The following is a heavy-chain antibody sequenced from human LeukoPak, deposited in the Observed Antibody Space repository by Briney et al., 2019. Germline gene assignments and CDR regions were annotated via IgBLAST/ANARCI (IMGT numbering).Heavy chain of an antibody. V-gene: IGHV3-23*01. Sequence: PGGSLRLSCAASGFTFSSFAMSWVRQAPGKRLEWVSTVSGSGGRKYYADSLKGRFTISRDNSQNTLYLQMNSVRAEDTAVCYCARDRGSGSYSYSLHWGQGTLATVSS. J-gene: IGHJ1*01. D-gene: IGHD1-26*01. CDR2: VSGSGGRK. CDR1: GFTFSSFA. CDR3: ARDRGSGSYSYSLH.